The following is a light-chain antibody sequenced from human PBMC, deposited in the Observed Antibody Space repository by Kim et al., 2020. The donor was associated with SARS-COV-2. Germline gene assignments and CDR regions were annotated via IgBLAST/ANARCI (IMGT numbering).Light chain of an antibody. CDR1: SSDVGRYNY. V-gene: IGLV2-8*01. J-gene: IGLJ2*01. Sequence: QSVTISCTGTSSDVGRYNYVPWYQHPPGKAPKLKIYDVSRRPSGVPDRFSGSKSGNTASLTVSGLQAEDEADYYCSSYTSSNTLIFGGGTQLTVL. CDR2: DVS. CDR3: SSYTSSNTLI.